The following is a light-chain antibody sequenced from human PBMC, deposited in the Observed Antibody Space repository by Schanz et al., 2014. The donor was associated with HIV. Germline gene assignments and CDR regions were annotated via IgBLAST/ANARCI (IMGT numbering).Light chain of an antibody. CDR2: DVS. CDR3: CSYAGAYTSLYV. V-gene: IGLV2-11*01. J-gene: IGLJ1*01. Sequence: SVLTQPASVSGSPGQSITISCTGTSSDVGSYNSVSWYQQHPGKAPKLMLYDVSKRPSGVPDRFSGSKSGDTASLTISGLQAEDEADYYCCSYAGAYTSLYVFGTGTKLTVL. CDR1: SSDVGSYNS.